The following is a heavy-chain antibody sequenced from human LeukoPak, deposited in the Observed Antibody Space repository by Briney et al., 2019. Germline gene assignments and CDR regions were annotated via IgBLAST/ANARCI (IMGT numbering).Heavy chain of an antibody. CDR2: ISYIGST. CDR3: ARDPTTVTKGLDI. J-gene: IGHJ3*02. CDR1: GGSISSHY. V-gene: IGHV4-59*11. Sequence: KPSETLSLTCTVSGGSISSHYWSWIRQPPGKGLEWIRYISYIGSTNYNPSLKSRVTISVDTSKNQFSLKLSSVTAADAAVYFCARDPTTVTKGLDIWGQGTMVTVSS. D-gene: IGHD4-17*01.